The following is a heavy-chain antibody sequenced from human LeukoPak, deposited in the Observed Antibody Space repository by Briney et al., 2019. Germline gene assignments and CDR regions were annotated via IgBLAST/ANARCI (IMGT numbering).Heavy chain of an antibody. CDR2: FDPEDGET. Sequence: GASVKVSCKVSGYTLTELSMHWVRQAPGKGLEWMGGFDPEDGETIYAQKFQGRVAMTEDTSTDTAYMELSSLRSEDTAVYYCATDGLFYSSPFDYWGQGTLVTVSS. CDR3: ATDGLFYSSPFDY. CDR1: GYTLTELS. V-gene: IGHV1-24*01. J-gene: IGHJ4*02. D-gene: IGHD6-19*01.